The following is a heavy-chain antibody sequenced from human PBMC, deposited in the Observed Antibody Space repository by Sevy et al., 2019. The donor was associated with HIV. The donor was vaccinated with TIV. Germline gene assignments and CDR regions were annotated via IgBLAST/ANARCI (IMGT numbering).Heavy chain of an antibody. J-gene: IGHJ3*02. CDR3: ARTNSLLNDAFDI. D-gene: IGHD2-15*01. CDR2: ISISSSYI. CDR1: GFTFSSYS. V-gene: IGHV3-21*01. Sequence: LGGSLRLSCPASGFTFSSYSMTWVRKAPGKGLEGASSISISSSYISYAESVKGRFTISRDNVKNSLYLQMNSLRAEDTAVYYCARTNSLLNDAFDIWGQGTMVTVSS.